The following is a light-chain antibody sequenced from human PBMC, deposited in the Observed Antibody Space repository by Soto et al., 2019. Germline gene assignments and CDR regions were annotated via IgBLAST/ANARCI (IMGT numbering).Light chain of an antibody. CDR2: EVT. J-gene: IGLJ1*01. CDR1: SSDIGGSKY. CDR3: SSKRSSDTLYV. Sequence: QSALTQPASVSGSPGQSIAISCTGTSSDIGGSKYVSWYQQHPGKAPKLIIYEVTYRPSGVSARFSGSKSGNTASLTASGLQAEDEADYYCSSKRSSDTLYVFGTGTKVTVL. V-gene: IGLV2-14*01.